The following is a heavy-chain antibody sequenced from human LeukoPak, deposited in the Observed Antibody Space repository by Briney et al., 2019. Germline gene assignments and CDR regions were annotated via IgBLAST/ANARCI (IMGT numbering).Heavy chain of an antibody. CDR1: GFTFDDYA. CDR2: ISWNSGSI. Sequence: PGGSLRLSCAASGFTFDDYAMHWVRQAPGKGLEWVSGISWNSGSIGYADSVKGRFTISRDNAKNSLYLQMNSLRAEDTAVYYCARDRGRGYSGYDDSFDPWGQGTLVTVSS. V-gene: IGHV3-9*01. D-gene: IGHD5-12*01. CDR3: ARDRGRGYSGYDDSFDP. J-gene: IGHJ5*02.